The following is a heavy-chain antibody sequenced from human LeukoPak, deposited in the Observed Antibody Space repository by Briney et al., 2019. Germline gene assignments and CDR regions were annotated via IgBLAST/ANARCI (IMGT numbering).Heavy chain of an antibody. CDR3: AKGYCSSTSCRYLDY. CDR2: ISGSGGNT. CDR1: GFTFSSYA. J-gene: IGHJ4*02. D-gene: IGHD2-2*01. V-gene: IGHV3-23*01. Sequence: PGGSLRLSCAASGFTFSSYAMSWVRQAPGKGLEWVSAISGSGGNTYYADSVKGRFTISRDNSKNTLYLQMNSLRAEDTAVYYCAKGYCSSTSCRYLDYWGQGTLVTVSS.